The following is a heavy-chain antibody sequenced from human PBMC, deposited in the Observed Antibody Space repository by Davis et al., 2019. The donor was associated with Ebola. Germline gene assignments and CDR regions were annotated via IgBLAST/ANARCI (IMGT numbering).Heavy chain of an antibody. V-gene: IGHV3-7*01. Sequence: GESLKISCEASGFPISSYWMAWVRRAPGKGLEWVANIKQDGSTKYYVDSVKGRFTISRDNARNSLYLQMDSLRAEDTALYYCARDQGSQGNFHYWGQGTLVAVSS. CDR3: ARDQGSQGNFHY. J-gene: IGHJ4*02. D-gene: IGHD6-19*01. CDR2: IKQDGSTK. CDR1: GFPISSYW.